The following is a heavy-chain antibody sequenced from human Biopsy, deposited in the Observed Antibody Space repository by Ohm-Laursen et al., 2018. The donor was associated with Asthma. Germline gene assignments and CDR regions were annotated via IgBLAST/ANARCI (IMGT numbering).Heavy chain of an antibody. D-gene: IGHD1-14*01. CDR1: GYTFTGYH. Sequence: ASVKVSCKTSGYTFTGYHINWVRQAPGQGLEWMGRINANSGDTNYAQKFQGRVTMTSDTSISTAYMELSRLRSDDTALYYCARGQKSPGDRWFDPWGQGTLVTVSS. J-gene: IGHJ5*02. CDR3: ARGQKSPGDRWFDP. V-gene: IGHV1-2*06. CDR2: INANSGDT.